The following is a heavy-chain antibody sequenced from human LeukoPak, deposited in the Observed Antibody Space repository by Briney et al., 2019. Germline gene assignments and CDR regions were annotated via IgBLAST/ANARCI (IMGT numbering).Heavy chain of an antibody. V-gene: IGHV3-30-3*01. J-gene: IGHJ3*02. CDR3: ARVMGSSWLDLALDI. CDR1: GFTFSSYA. Sequence: GGSLRLSCAASGFTFSSYAIHWVRQAPGKGLEWVAVISYDGSNKYYADSVKGRFTISRDNSKNTLYLQMNSLRVEDTAVYYCARVMGSSWLDLALDIWGQGTMVTVSP. D-gene: IGHD6-13*01. CDR2: ISYDGSNK.